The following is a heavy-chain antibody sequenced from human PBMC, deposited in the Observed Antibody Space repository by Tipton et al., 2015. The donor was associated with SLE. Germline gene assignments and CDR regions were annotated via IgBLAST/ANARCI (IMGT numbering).Heavy chain of an antibody. CDR2: INPSAGST. D-gene: IGHD6-13*01. CDR3: AGDGSISSYFHY. J-gene: IGHJ4*02. Sequence: QSGPEVKKPGASVKVSCKASGYTFTSYYMHWVRQAPGQGLEWMGVINPSAGSTSYAQKFQGRVIMTRDTSTRTAYMDLSSLRSDDTSVYYCAGDGSISSYFHYWRQGSLVTVPS. CDR1: GYTFTSYY. V-gene: IGHV1-46*01.